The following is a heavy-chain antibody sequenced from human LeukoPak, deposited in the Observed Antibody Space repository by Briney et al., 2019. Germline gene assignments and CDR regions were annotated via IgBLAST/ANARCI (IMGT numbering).Heavy chain of an antibody. CDR2: IYPGDSDI. D-gene: IGHD2-15*01. Sequence: GESLKIPCKGSGYSFMSYWIGWLRQLPGKGLEWMGIIYPGDSDITYSPSFQGQVTISADKSISTAYLQWSSLKASDTAMYYCARGYCRGGRCYYFDYWGQGTLVTVSS. J-gene: IGHJ4*02. CDR1: GYSFMSYW. V-gene: IGHV5-51*01. CDR3: ARGYCRGGRCYYFDY.